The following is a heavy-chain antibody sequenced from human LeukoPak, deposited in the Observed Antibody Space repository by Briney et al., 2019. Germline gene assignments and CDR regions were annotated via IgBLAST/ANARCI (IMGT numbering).Heavy chain of an antibody. CDR3: SSYGSAADDY. CDR2: IRSKAYGGTT. Sequence: GGSLRLSCAASGFTFSSYAMSWFRQAPGKGLEWVGFIRSKAYGGTTEYAASVKGRFTISRDDSKSIAYLQMNSLKTEDTAVYYCSSYGSAADDYWGQGTLVTVSS. V-gene: IGHV3-49*03. J-gene: IGHJ4*02. D-gene: IGHD3-10*01. CDR1: GFTFSSYA.